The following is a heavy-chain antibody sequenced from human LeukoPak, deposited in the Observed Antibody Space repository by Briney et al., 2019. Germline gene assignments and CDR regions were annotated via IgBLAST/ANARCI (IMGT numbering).Heavy chain of an antibody. D-gene: IGHD3-3*01. J-gene: IGHJ5*02. CDR2: INHSGST. CDR1: GGSFSGYY. Sequence: SETLSLTCAVYGGSFSGYYWSWIRQPPGKGLEWIGEINHSGSTNYNPSLKSRVTISVDTSKNQFSLKLSSVTAADTAVYYCARAGFDFWSGYYNWFDPWGQGTLVTASS. V-gene: IGHV4-34*01. CDR3: ARAGFDFWSGYYNWFDP.